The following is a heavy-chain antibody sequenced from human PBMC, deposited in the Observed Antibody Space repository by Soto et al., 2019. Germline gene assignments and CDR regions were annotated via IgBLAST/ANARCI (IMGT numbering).Heavy chain of an antibody. D-gene: IGHD2-2*01. J-gene: IGHJ4*02. CDR1: GGTFSSYA. Sequence: QVQLVQSGAEVKKPGSSVKVSCKASGGTFSSYAISWVRQAPGQGLEWMGGIIPIFGTANYAQKFQGRVTITADESTSTAYMELSSLRSEDTAVYYCAITTRDIVVVPAAISLDYWSQGTLVTVSS. CDR2: IIPIFGTA. V-gene: IGHV1-69*01. CDR3: AITTRDIVVVPAAISLDY.